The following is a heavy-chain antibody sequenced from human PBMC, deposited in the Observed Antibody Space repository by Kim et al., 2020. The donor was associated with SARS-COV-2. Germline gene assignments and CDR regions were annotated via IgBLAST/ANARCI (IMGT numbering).Heavy chain of an antibody. CDR1: GFTFSSYG. CDR2: ISYDGSNK. J-gene: IGHJ4*02. Sequence: GGSLRLSCAASGFTFSSYGMHWVRQAPGKGLEWVAVISYDGSNKYYVDSVKGRFTISRDNSKNTLYLQMNSLRAEDTAVYYCAKDLLLWFGELSSENQTPTDYWGQGTLVTVSS. D-gene: IGHD3-10*01. CDR3: AKDLLLWFGELSSENQTPTDY. V-gene: IGHV3-30*18.